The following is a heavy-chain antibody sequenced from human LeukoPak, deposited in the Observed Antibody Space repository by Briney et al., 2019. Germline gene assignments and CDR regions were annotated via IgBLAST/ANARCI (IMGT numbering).Heavy chain of an antibody. CDR2: ISGSGGST. CDR1: GFTFSSYG. J-gene: IGHJ4*02. V-gene: IGHV3-23*01. D-gene: IGHD3-22*01. Sequence: PGGSLRLSCAASGFTFSSYGMSWVRQAPGKGLEWVSAISGSGGSTYYADSVKGRFTISRDNSKNTLYLQMNSLRAEDTAVYYCAKDRWVYYDSSGYEDYFDYWGQGTLVTVSS. CDR3: AKDRWVYYDSSGYEDYFDY.